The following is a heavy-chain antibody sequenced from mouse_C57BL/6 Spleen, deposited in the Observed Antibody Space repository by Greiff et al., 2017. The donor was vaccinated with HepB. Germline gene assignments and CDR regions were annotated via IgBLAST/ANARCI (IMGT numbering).Heavy chain of an antibody. J-gene: IGHJ3*01. CDR1: GFSLTSYG. D-gene: IGHD2-4*01. Sequence: QVHVKQSGPGLVQPSQSLSITCTVSGFSLTSYGVHWVRQSPGKGLEWLGVIWSGGSTDYNAAFISRLSISKDNSKSQVFFKMNSLQADDTAIYYCASVYYDYDEAWFAYWGQGTLVTVSA. CDR2: IWSGGST. CDR3: ASVYYDYDEAWFAY. V-gene: IGHV2-2*01.